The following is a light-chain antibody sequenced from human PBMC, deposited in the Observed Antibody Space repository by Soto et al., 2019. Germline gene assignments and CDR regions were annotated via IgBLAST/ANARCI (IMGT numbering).Light chain of an antibody. Sequence: QSALTQPASVSGSPGQSITISCTGTSSDVGGYDFVSWYQQHPGKAPNLMIYAGSQRPSGVSKRFSGSKSGNTASLTISGLQAEDEADYYCCSYGGSSTVLFGGGTKLTVL. J-gene: IGLJ2*01. CDR3: CSYGGSSTVL. V-gene: IGLV2-23*01. CDR2: AGS. CDR1: SSDVGGYDF.